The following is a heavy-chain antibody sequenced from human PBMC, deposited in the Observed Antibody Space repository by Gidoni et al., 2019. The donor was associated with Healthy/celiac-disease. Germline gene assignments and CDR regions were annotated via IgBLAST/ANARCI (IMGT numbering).Heavy chain of an antibody. V-gene: IGHV3-23*01. CDR2: ISGSGGST. D-gene: IGHD5-12*01. J-gene: IGHJ3*02. CDR3: AKDLVEMATLDAFDI. Sequence: EVQLSEPGGGLGQHGGSLRLSGAASGFTLSSYAMSWVRQAPGKGLEWVSAISGSGGSTYYADSVKGRFTISRDNSKNTLYLQMNSLRAEDTAVYYCAKDLVEMATLDAFDIWGQGTMVTVSS. CDR1: GFTLSSYA.